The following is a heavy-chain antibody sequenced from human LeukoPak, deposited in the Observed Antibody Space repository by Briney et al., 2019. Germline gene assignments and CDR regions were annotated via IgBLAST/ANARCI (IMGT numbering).Heavy chain of an antibody. Sequence: GGTLRLSCAASGFTFSAYGMSWLRQSPGQGLEWVSGISANGSITFYARSVRGRFTISRDNPQNTVYLQMNSLRVEDTAIYYCVKVAKYYYGSETYYFFEQWGQGTPVTASS. CDR2: ISANGSIT. D-gene: IGHD3-10*01. V-gene: IGHV3-23*01. CDR1: GFTFSAYG. CDR3: VKVAKYYYGSETYYFFEQ. J-gene: IGHJ4*02.